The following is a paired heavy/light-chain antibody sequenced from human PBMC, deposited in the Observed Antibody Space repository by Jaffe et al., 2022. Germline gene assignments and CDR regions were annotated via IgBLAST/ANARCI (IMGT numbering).Light chain of an antibody. V-gene: IGLV1-40*01. CDR2: TNI. Sequence: QSVLTQPPSVSGAPGQRVTISCTGTSSNIGAGYDVHWYQQLPGTAPKLLIYTNINRPSGVPDRFSGSKSGTSASLAITGLQAEDEADYYCQSYDSSLRSSVFGTGTKVTVL. CDR1: SSNIGAGYD. J-gene: IGLJ1*01. CDR3: QSYDSSLRSSV.
Heavy chain of an antibody. D-gene: IGHD2-21*02. V-gene: IGHV3-23*01. CDR1: GFSFGVFA. J-gene: IGHJ6*03. Sequence: EVQLLESGGNVVQPGGSLRLSCAASGFSFGVFAMSWVRQAPGEGLVWVAGISGLGAGSNTYYAESVKGRFTISRDNSKNMLYLQMNSLRAEDTAVYYCAKDPGVTLYYYYYMDVWGKGTTVTVSS. CDR3: AKDPGVTLYYYYYMDV. CDR2: ISGLGAGSNT.